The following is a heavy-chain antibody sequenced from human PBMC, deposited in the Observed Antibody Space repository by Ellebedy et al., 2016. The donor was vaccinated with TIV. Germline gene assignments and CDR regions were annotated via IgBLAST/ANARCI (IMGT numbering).Heavy chain of an antibody. D-gene: IGHD5-24*01. CDR3: AKDSTYVNYNYYGMDF. CDR2: ISYDGSNK. V-gene: IGHV3-30*18. Sequence: GGSLRLSXAASGFTFSDYGIHWVRQAPGKGLEWVAVISYDGSNKYYGDSVKGRFTISRDNSKNTLYLQMNSLRAEDTAVYYCAKDSTYVNYNYYGMDFWGQGTTVTVSS. J-gene: IGHJ6*02. CDR1: GFTFSDYG.